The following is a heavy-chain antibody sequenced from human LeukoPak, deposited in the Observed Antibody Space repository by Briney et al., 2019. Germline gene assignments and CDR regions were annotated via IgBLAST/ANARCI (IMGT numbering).Heavy chain of an antibody. CDR1: GFTFSSYG. Sequence: GGSLRLSCAASGFTFSSYGMHWVRQAPGKGLEWVAVISYDGSNKYYADSVKGRFTISRDNSKNTLYLQMNSLRAEDTAVYYCAREQVSVAGTSFYYYYGMDVWGQGTTVTVSS. D-gene: IGHD6-19*01. J-gene: IGHJ6*02. V-gene: IGHV3-30*03. CDR2: ISYDGSNK. CDR3: AREQVSVAGTSFYYYYGMDV.